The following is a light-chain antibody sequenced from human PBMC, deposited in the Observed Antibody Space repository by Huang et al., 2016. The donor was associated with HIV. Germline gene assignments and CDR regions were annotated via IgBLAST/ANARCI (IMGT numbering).Light chain of an antibody. CDR3: QQRSNWPRT. CDR1: QSVRSY. V-gene: IGKV3-11*01. J-gene: IGKJ1*01. Sequence: EIVLTQSPATLSLSPGERVTLSCRASQSVRSYLAWYQQKTGRAPRLLIYDASNRATGIPARFSGSGSGTDFTLTISSLEPEDFAVYYCQQRSNWPRTFGQGTKVEIK. CDR2: DAS.